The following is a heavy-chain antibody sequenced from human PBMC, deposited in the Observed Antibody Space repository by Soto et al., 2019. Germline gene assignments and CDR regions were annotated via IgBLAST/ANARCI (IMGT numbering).Heavy chain of an antibody. CDR1: GFSVRNND. CDR2: SYAGGST. Sequence: EVQVVESGGALVQPGGSLRLSCAASGFSVRNNDMSWVRHAPGKGLEWVSISYAGGSTYYADPVKDRFTISRDNSKNTLYLQMNSLSAEDTAVYYCARGGYWNQIDYWGQGTPVTVSA. D-gene: IGHD1-1*01. CDR3: ARGGYWNQIDY. V-gene: IGHV3-66*01. J-gene: IGHJ4*02.